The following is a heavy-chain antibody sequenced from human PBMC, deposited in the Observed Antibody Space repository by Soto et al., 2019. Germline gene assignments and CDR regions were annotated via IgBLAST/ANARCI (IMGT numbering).Heavy chain of an antibody. CDR1: LFIVSDNS. CDR2: IYSGGGT. D-gene: IGHD4-17*01. Sequence: EVRLVQSGGGLVQPGGSLRLSCAASLFIVSDNSMSWVRQAPGKGLEWVSLIYSGGGTDYAESVKGRFTISRDNSKNTLYLQMNSLKAKEKGIYYCATRMTTAPYWGQGTVVNVSS. CDR3: ATRMTTAPY. V-gene: IGHV3-66*01. J-gene: IGHJ4*02.